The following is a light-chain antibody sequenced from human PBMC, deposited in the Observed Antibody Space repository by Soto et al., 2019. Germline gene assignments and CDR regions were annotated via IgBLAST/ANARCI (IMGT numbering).Light chain of an antibody. CDR2: GAS. CDR3: QQYNNWPWT. V-gene: IGKV3-15*01. CDR1: QSVDSY. J-gene: IGKJ1*01. Sequence: EVVLTQSPVTLSLSPGERATLSCRASQSVDSYLAWYQQKPGQAPRLLIHGASTRATGFPARFSGSGSGTDFTLTISSLQSEDFAVYYCQQYNNWPWTFGQGTKVDIK.